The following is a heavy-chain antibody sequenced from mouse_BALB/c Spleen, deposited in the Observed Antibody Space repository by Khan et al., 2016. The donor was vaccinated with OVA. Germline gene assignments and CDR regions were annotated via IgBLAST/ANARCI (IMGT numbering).Heavy chain of an antibody. CDR2: INTYTGEP. D-gene: IGHD2-3*01. Sequence: QVQLKESGPELKKPGETVKISCKASGYTFTNYGMNWVHQAPGKGLKWMGWINTYTGEPTYAADLKGRFAFYLKSSASTTYLQINHLTNEDAATYFCARDDGYSQDCFDYWGQGTTLTVS. V-gene: IGHV9-3-1*01. CDR1: GYTFTNYG. CDR3: ARDDGYSQDCFDY. J-gene: IGHJ2*01.